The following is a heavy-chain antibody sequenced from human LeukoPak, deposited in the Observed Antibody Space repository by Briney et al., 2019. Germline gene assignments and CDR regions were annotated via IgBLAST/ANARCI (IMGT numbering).Heavy chain of an antibody. Sequence: KASETLSLTCAVYGGSFSGYYWSWIRQPPGKGLEWIGEINHSGSTNYNPSLKSRVTISVDTSKNQFSLKLSSVTAADTAVYYCARAIGSGSYGRFDYWGQGTLVTVSS. CDR1: GGSFSGYY. D-gene: IGHD1-26*01. CDR2: INHSGST. J-gene: IGHJ4*02. V-gene: IGHV4-34*01. CDR3: ARAIGSGSYGRFDY.